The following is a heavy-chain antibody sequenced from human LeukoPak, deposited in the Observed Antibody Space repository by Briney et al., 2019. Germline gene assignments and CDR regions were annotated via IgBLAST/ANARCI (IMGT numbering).Heavy chain of an antibody. D-gene: IGHD3-10*01. V-gene: IGHV1-2*02. J-gene: IGHJ6*03. CDR3: ARGGLLWFGELLIHYYYYMDV. CDR1: GYTFTGYY. Sequence: ASVKVSCKASGYTFTGYYMHWVRQAPGQGLEWMGWINPNSGGTNYAQKFQGRVTTTRDTSISTAYMELSRLRSDDTAVYYCARGGLLWFGELLIHYYYYMDVWGKGTTVTISS. CDR2: INPNSGGT.